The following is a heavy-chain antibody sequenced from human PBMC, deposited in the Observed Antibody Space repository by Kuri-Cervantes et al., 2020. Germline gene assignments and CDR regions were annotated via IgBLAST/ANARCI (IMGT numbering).Heavy chain of an antibody. J-gene: IGHJ4*02. CDR3: AAGKWELLGAGFDY. D-gene: IGHD1-26*01. Sequence: SETLSLTCTVSGGSISSSSYYWGWIRQPPGKGLEWIGSIYYSGSTYYNPSLKSRVTISVDTSKNQFSLKLSSVTAADTAVYYCAAGKWELLGAGFDYWGQGTLVTVSS. CDR1: GGSISSSSYY. CDR2: IYYSGST. V-gene: IGHV4-39*07.